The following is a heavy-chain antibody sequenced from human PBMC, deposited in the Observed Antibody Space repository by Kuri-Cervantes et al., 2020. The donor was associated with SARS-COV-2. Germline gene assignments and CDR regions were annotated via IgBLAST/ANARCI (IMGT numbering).Heavy chain of an antibody. Sequence: GESLKISCAASGFTFSSYSMNWVRQAPGKGLEWVSSISSSSSYIYYADSVKGRFTISRDNAKNSLYLQMNSLRAEDTAVYYCARDGWTYCGGDCYYDGYFDYWGQGTLVTVSS. CDR1: GFTFSSYS. J-gene: IGHJ4*02. V-gene: IGHV3-21*01. D-gene: IGHD2-21*01. CDR3: ARDGWTYCGGDCYYDGYFDY. CDR2: ISSSSSYI.